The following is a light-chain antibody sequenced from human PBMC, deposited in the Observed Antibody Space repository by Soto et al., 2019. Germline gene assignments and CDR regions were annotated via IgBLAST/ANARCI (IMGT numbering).Light chain of an antibody. V-gene: IGLV2-14*01. CDR2: EVS. CDR1: SSDVGGYNY. Sequence: QSALTQPASVSGSPGQSITISCTGTSSDVGGYNYVSWYQQHPGKAPKLMIYEVSNRPSGVSNRFSGSKSGNTASLTISWLQAEDEAYYYCSSYTSSSTRVFGGGTKLTVL. CDR3: SSYTSSSTRV. J-gene: IGLJ3*02.